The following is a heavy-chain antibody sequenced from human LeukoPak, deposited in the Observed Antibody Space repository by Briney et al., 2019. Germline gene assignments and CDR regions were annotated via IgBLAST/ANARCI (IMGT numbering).Heavy chain of an antibody. CDR1: GFTFYDYT. Sequence: GGSLRLSCAASGFTFYDYTMHWVRQAPGKGREWVSLISWGGGSTYYADSVKGRFTISRDNSKNSLYLQMNSLRTEDTALYYCANGGLGSSGWYGIDYWGQGTLVTVSS. V-gene: IGHV3-43*01. CDR2: ISWGGGST. CDR3: ANGGLGSSGWYGIDY. D-gene: IGHD6-19*01. J-gene: IGHJ4*02.